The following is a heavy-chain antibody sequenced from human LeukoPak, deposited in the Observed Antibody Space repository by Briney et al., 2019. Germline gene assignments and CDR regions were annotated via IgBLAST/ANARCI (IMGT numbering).Heavy chain of an antibody. CDR3: ARAGLSTPYYSGMDV. J-gene: IGHJ6*01. CDR1: GGSISIYY. D-gene: IGHD2-2*01. Sequence: SETLSLTCTVSGGSISIYYWNWIRQPPGKGLEWIGYIYNSGSSTIYNPSLKSRVTISVDTSKNQFSLRLSSVTAADTAVYYCARAGLSTPYYSGMDVWGQGTTVIVSS. V-gene: IGHV4-59*01. CDR2: IYNSGSST.